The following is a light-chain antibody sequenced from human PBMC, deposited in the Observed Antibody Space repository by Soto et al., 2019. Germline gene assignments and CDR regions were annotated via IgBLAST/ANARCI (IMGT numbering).Light chain of an antibody. CDR1: QSVSRSL. Sequence: EIVLTQSPGTLSLSPGERATLSCRASQSVSRSLLAWYQQKPGQAPRLLIYGASTRATGIADRFSGGGSGTDFTLTISRLEPEDFAVYYCQQYGNPPPYSFGQGTKLEIK. CDR3: QQYGNPPPYS. CDR2: GAS. V-gene: IGKV3-20*01. J-gene: IGKJ2*03.